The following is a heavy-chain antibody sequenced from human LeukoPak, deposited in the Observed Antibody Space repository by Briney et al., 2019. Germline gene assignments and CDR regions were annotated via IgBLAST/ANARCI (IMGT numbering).Heavy chain of an antibody. Sequence: GGPLRLSCAASGFTFSFYWMSWVRQAPGKGLEWVANIKKDGSEKYYVDSVKGRFTISRDNAKTSLYLQMNSLRAEDTAVYYCAELGITMIGGVWGKGTTVTISS. J-gene: IGHJ6*04. D-gene: IGHD3-10*02. V-gene: IGHV3-7*01. CDR2: IKKDGSEK. CDR1: GFTFSFYW. CDR3: AELGITMIGGV.